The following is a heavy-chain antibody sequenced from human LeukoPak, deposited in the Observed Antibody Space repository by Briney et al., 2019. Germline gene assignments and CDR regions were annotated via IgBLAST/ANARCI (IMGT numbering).Heavy chain of an antibody. J-gene: IGHJ3*02. V-gene: IGHV3-30-3*01. Sequence: GGSLRLSCAASGFTFSSYAMHWVRQAPGKGLEWVAVISYDGSNKYYADSVKGRSTISRDNSKNTLYLQMNSLRAEDTAVYYCARDFYGSGENAFDIWGQGTMVTVSS. D-gene: IGHD3-10*01. CDR3: ARDFYGSGENAFDI. CDR2: ISYDGSNK. CDR1: GFTFSSYA.